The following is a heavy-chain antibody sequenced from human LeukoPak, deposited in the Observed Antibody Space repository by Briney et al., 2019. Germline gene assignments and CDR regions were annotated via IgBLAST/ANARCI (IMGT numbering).Heavy chain of an antibody. V-gene: IGHV4-61*01. Sequence: SQTLSLTCTVSGGSISSGNYYWSWIRQPPGKGLEWIGYIYYSGSTNYNPSLKSRVTISVDTSKNQFSLKLSSVTAADTAVYYCARGLKRRTPDAFDIWGQGTMVTVSS. J-gene: IGHJ3*02. D-gene: IGHD2-15*01. CDR2: IYYSGST. CDR3: ARGLKRRTPDAFDI. CDR1: GGSISSGNYY.